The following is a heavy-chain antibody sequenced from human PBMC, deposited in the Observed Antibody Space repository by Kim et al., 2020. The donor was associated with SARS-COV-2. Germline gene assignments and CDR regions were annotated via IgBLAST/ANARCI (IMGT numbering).Heavy chain of an antibody. CDR2: INHSGST. V-gene: IGHV4-34*01. J-gene: IGHJ3*02. Sequence: SETLSLTCAVYGGSFSGYYWSWIRQPPGKGLEWIGEINHSGSTNYNPSLKSRVTISVDTSKNQFSLKLSSVTAADTAVYYCAREVGRITIFGVVTTRPISAFDIWGQGTMVTVSS. CDR1: GGSFSGYY. CDR3: AREVGRITIFGVVTTRPISAFDI. D-gene: IGHD3-3*01.